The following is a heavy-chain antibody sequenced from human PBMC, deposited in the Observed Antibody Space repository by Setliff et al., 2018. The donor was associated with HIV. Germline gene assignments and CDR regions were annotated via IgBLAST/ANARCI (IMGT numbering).Heavy chain of an antibody. Sequence: ASVKVSCKASGYTFTSYYIYWVRQAPGHRLQWMGWINSGNGNTKYSQRFQGRVTITRDTSASTAYMELSSLRSEDTAVYYCARAADYDFWSGYSSGWFDPWGQGTLVTVSS. V-gene: IGHV1-3*01. CDR3: ARAADYDFWSGYSSGWFDP. D-gene: IGHD3-3*01. J-gene: IGHJ5*02. CDR2: INSGNGNT. CDR1: GYTFTSYY.